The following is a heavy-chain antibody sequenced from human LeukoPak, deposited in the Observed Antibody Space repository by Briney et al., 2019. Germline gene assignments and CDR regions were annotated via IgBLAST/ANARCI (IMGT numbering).Heavy chain of an antibody. CDR1: GFTFSSYS. CDR2: ISSSSSYI. Sequence: PGGSLRLSCAASGFTFSSYSMSWVRQAPGKGLEWVSSISSSSSYIYYADSVKGRFTISRDNAKNSLYLQMNSLRAEDTAVYYCARGSSAMVTLWGQGTLVTVSS. CDR3: ARGSSAMVTL. J-gene: IGHJ4*02. V-gene: IGHV3-21*01. D-gene: IGHD5-18*01.